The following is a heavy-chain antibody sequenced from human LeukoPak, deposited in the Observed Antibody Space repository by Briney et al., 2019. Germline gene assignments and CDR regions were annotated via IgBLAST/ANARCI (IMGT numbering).Heavy chain of an antibody. CDR2: IKSKTDGGTT. J-gene: IGHJ5*02. CDR1: GFTFNNAW. Sequence: GGSLRLSCAASGFTFNNAWMSWVCQAPGKGLEWVGRIKSKTDGGTTDYVAPVRGRFTISKDDSKNMLYLQMDRLKTEDTAVYYCTTGGSWGQGTLVTVSS. CDR3: TTGGS. D-gene: IGHD1-26*01. V-gene: IGHV3-15*01.